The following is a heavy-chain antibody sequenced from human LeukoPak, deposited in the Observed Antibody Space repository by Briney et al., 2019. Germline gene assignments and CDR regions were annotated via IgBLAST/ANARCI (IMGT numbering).Heavy chain of an antibody. CDR3: ARVGTGYYYGMDV. J-gene: IGHJ6*02. CDR1: GGTFSSYT. V-gene: IGHV1-69*02. CDR2: IIPIPGIA. Sequence: SSVKVSCKASGGTFSSYTISWVRQAPGQGLEWMGRIIPIPGIANYAQKFQGRVTITADKSTSTAYMELSSLRSEDTAVYYCARVGTGYYYGMDVWGQGTTVTVSS. D-gene: IGHD3/OR15-3a*01.